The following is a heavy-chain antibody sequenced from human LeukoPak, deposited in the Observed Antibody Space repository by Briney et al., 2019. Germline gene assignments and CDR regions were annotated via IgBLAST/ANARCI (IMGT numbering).Heavy chain of an antibody. J-gene: IGHJ6*02. Sequence: GGSLRLSCAASGFTFSSYEMNWVRQAPGKGLEWVSYTSSSGSTIYYADSVKGRFTISRDNAKNSLYLQMNSLRAEDTAVYYCARDRTVTKYYYYYGMDVWGQGTTVTVSS. CDR1: GFTFSSYE. D-gene: IGHD4-17*01. CDR2: TSSSGSTI. CDR3: ARDRTVTKYYYYYGMDV. V-gene: IGHV3-48*03.